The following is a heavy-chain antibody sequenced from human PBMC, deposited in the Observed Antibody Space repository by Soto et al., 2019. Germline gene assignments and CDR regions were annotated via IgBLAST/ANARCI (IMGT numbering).Heavy chain of an antibody. CDR3: ASYSGYSYGPENYYYYGMDV. V-gene: IGHV1-3*01. D-gene: IGHD5-18*01. Sequence: ASVKVSCKASGYTFTSYAMHWVRQAPGQRLEWMGWINAGNGNTKYSQKFQGRVTITRDTSASTAYMELSSLRSEDTAVYYCASYSGYSYGPENYYYYGMDVWGKGPTVTVP. CDR1: GYTFTSYA. CDR2: INAGNGNT. J-gene: IGHJ6*04.